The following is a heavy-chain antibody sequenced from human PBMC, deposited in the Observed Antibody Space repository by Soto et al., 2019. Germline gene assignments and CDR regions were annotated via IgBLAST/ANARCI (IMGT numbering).Heavy chain of an antibody. D-gene: IGHD5-18*01. J-gene: IGHJ5*02. V-gene: IGHV4-39*02. CDR3: ARGHSYGYGGNWFDP. Sequence: QLQLQESGPGLVKPSETLSLTCTVSGGYISSSSYYWVGIRQHPGKGLEWIGSIYYRGSTYYNPSLKSRGAKPSDTSKNQCFLKQSYVPAADKAVYYCARGHSYGYGGNWFDPWGQGTPVTVSS. CDR2: IYYRGST. CDR1: GGYISSSSYY.